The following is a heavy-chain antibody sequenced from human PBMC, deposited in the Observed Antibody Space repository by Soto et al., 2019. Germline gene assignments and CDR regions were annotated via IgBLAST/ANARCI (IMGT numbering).Heavy chain of an antibody. J-gene: IGHJ6*02. V-gene: IGHV1-69*01. CDR2: IIPIFGTA. CDR1: GGTFSSYA. CDR3: ARDPYSSSSLHYYYYGMDV. Sequence: ASVKVSCKASGGTFSSYAISWVRQAPVQGLEWMGGIIPIFGTANYAQKFQGRVTITADESTSTAYMELSSLRSEDTAVYYCARDPYSSSSLHYYYYGMDVWGQGTTVTVSS. D-gene: IGHD6-6*01.